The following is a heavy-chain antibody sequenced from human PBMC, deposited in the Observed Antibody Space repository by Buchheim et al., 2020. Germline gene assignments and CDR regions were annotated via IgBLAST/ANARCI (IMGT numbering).Heavy chain of an antibody. CDR1: GFTLSSYG. J-gene: IGHJ1*01. V-gene: IGHV3-30*18. D-gene: IGHD1-26*01. Sequence: QVQLVESGGGVVQPGRSLRLSCAASGFTLSSYGMHWVRQAPGKGLEWVAVISYDGSNKYYADSVKGRFTISRDNSKNTLYLQMNSLRAEDTAVYYCAKEIVGATKDPMGVQHWGQGTL. CDR2: ISYDGSNK. CDR3: AKEIVGATKDPMGVQH.